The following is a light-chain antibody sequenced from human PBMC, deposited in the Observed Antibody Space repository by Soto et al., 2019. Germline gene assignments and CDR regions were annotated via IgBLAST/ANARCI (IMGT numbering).Light chain of an antibody. J-gene: IGLJ1*01. V-gene: IGLV2-14*01. CDR1: SSDVGAYDY. CDR3: SSYRSGSTLV. CDR2: EVS. Sequence: QSALTQPASVSGSPGQSITISCIGTSSDVGAYDYVSWFQHHPGKAPKLMIFEVSNRPSGVSNRFSGSKSGNTASLTISGLQAEDEADYFCSSYRSGSTLVFGTGTKAPS.